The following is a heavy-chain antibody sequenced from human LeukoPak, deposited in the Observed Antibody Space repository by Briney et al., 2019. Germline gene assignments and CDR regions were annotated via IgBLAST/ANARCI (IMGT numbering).Heavy chain of an antibody. CDR3: ASGSINYYDSSGYLI. CDR2: IYTSGST. Sequence: PSETLSLTCTVSGGSISSYYWSWIRQPAGKGLEWIGRIYTSGSTNYNPSPKSRVTMSVDTSKNQFSLKLSSVTAADTAVYYCASGSINYYDSSGYLIWGQGTLVTVSS. CDR1: GGSISSYY. J-gene: IGHJ4*02. V-gene: IGHV4-4*07. D-gene: IGHD3-22*01.